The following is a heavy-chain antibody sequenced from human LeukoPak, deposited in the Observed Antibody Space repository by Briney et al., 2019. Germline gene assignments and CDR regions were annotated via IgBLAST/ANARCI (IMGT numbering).Heavy chain of an antibody. Sequence: GGSLRLSCAASGFTFKDYALNWVRQTPGKGLEWVSSISDDGAYIYYADSVKGRFTISRDNANSSLYLQMDSLGPEDTAVYYCARDPHNVAANWFDPWGQGALVTVSS. CDR3: ARDPHNVAANWFDP. J-gene: IGHJ5*02. D-gene: IGHD6-13*01. CDR1: GFTFKDYA. CDR2: ISDDGAYI. V-gene: IGHV3-21*01.